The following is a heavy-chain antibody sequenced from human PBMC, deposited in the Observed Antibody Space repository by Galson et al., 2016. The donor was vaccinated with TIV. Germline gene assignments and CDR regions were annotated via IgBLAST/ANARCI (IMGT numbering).Heavy chain of an antibody. D-gene: IGHD3-22*01. CDR2: ISVENGNT. V-gene: IGHV1-18*01. CDR3: ARERRKWHDSSGFHILFDY. Sequence: SVKVSCKAAGYTFSRHGISWVRQAPGQGLEWLGWISVENGNTNNAQKIQGRVTMTTDTATSTPYMELRSLRSDDTAVYYCARERRKWHDSSGFHILFDYWGQGTLVTVSS. CDR1: GYTFSRHG. J-gene: IGHJ4*02.